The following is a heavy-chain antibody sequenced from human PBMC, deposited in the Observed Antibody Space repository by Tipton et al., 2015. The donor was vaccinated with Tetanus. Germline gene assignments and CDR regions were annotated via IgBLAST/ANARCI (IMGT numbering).Heavy chain of an antibody. CDR3: ASSTVTR. Sequence: SLRLSCAASGFTLRTYSMNWVRRAPGKGLEWISYISTTGNTIYYADSVKGRFTISRDNANNFLYLQMSSLRREDTAVYYCASSTVTRWGPGTLVTVSS. D-gene: IGHD4-17*01. CDR1: GFTLRTYS. J-gene: IGHJ4*02. CDR2: ISTTGNTI. V-gene: IGHV3-48*01.